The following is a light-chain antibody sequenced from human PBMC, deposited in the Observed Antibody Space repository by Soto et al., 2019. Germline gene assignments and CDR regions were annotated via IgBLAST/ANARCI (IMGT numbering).Light chain of an antibody. CDR2: GVT. J-gene: IGLJ1*01. V-gene: IGLV2-14*02. Sequence: QSALTQPASVSGSPGQSITLSCTGTTSDVGSYNLVPWYQQHPGKAPKLIIHGVTHRPSGVSTRFSASKSAYTASLTISGLQAEDEADYYCSSFTTNYFYVFGPGTKVTVL. CDR3: SSFTTNYFYV. CDR1: TSDVGSYNL.